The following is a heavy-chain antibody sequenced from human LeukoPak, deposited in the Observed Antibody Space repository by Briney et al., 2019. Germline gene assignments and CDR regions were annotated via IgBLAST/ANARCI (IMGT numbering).Heavy chain of an antibody. J-gene: IGHJ4*02. CDR3: ARSYYGSGSYFAADY. D-gene: IGHD3-10*01. CDR1: GGTFSSYA. V-gene: IGHV1-69*06. Sequence: ASVKVSCKASGGTFSSYAISWVRQAPGQGLEWMGGIIPIFGTANYAQKFQGRVTITADKSTSTAYMKLSSLRSEDTAVYYCARSYYGSGSYFAADYWGQGTLVTVSS. CDR2: IIPIFGTA.